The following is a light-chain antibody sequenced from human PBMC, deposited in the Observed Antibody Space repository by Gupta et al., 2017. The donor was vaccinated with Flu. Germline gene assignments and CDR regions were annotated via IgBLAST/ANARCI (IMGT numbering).Light chain of an antibody. J-gene: IGKJ1*01. Sequence: PSAESASVGDRVTNTVLASQGISSWLAWYQQKPGKAPKVLIFDASSLETGVPSRFSGSGSGTDFTLTISTLQPEDFATYYCQQDNSVPWTFGQGTKVEIK. CDR3: QQDNSVPWT. CDR1: QGISSW. CDR2: DAS. V-gene: IGKV1-12*01.